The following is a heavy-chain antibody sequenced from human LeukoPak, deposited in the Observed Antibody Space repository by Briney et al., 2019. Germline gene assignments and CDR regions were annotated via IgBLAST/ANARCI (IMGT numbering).Heavy chain of an antibody. J-gene: IGHJ3*02. CDR3: AKEGWFDAFDI. CDR2: IPYDGSNK. V-gene: IGHV3-30*18. Sequence: PGGSLRLSCAASGFTFSSYGMHWVRQAPGKGLEWVAVIPYDGSNKYYADSVKGRLTISRDNSKNTLYLQMNSLRAEDTAVYYCAKEGWFDAFDIWGQGTMVTVSS. D-gene: IGHD6-19*01. CDR1: GFTFSSYG.